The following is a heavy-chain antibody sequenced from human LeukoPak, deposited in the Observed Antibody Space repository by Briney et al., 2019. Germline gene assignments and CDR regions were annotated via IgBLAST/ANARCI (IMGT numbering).Heavy chain of an antibody. Sequence: PSETLSLTCTVSGGSISSYYWSWIRQPAGKGLEWIGRIYTSGSTNYNPSLKSRVTMSVDTSKNQFSLKPSSVTAADTAVYYCAREVVGATSYYYYYYMDVWGKGTTVTVSS. CDR1: GGSISSYY. CDR3: AREVVGATSYYYYYYMDV. D-gene: IGHD1-26*01. V-gene: IGHV4-4*07. J-gene: IGHJ6*03. CDR2: IYTSGST.